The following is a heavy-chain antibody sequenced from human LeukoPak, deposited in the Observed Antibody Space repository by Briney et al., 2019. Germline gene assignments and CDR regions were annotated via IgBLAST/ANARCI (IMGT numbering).Heavy chain of an antibody. J-gene: IGHJ4*02. Sequence: PGGSLRLSCAASGFTVRSNYMSWLRQAPGEGLEWVSVIHSGGTTSYTDSVKGRFTISRDNSKNTLYLQMNSLRAEDTAVYYCARDGGIRGIFDYWGQGTLVTVSS. V-gene: IGHV3-53*01. CDR1: GFTVRSNY. CDR3: ARDGGIRGIFDY. CDR2: IHSGGTT. D-gene: IGHD3-16*01.